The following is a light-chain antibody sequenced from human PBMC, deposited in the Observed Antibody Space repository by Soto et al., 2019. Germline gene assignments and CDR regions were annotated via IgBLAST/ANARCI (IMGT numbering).Light chain of an antibody. J-gene: IGLJ2*01. CDR2: DVS. V-gene: IGLV2-14*01. CDR3: SSYTSSSTVA. Sequence: QSALTQPASVSGSPGQSITISCTGTSSDVGGYNYVSWYQQHPGKAPKLMIYDVSNRPSGVSNRFSGSKSGNTASLTISGLQAEDAADYYCSSYTSSSTVAFGGGTTLTVL. CDR1: SSDVGGYNY.